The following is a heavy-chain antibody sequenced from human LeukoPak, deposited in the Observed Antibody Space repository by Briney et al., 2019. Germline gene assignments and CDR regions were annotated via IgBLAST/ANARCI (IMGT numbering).Heavy chain of an antibody. CDR2: ISGSGGGT. Sequence: PGGSLRLSCAASGFTFSSYAMSWVRQAPGKGLEWVSAISGSGGGTYYADSVKGRFTISRDISKNTVYLQMNSLRAEDTAVYYCARGYGSGSFYNPFDYWGQGTLVTVSS. CDR3: ARGYGSGSFYNPFDY. CDR1: GFTFSSYA. V-gene: IGHV3-23*01. J-gene: IGHJ4*02. D-gene: IGHD3-10*01.